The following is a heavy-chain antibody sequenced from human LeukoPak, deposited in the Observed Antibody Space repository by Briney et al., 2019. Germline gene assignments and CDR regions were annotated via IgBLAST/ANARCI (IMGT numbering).Heavy chain of an antibody. CDR2: ISSSGSTI. D-gene: IGHD6-6*01. CDR3: ARASSSVYWYFDL. J-gene: IGHJ2*01. Sequence: PGGSLRLSCAASGFTFSDYYMSWIRQAPGKGLEWVSYISSSGSTIYYADSVKGRFTISRDNAKNSLYLQMNSLRAEDTAVYYCARASSSVYWYFDLWGRGTLVTVSS. CDR1: GFTFSDYY. V-gene: IGHV3-11*01.